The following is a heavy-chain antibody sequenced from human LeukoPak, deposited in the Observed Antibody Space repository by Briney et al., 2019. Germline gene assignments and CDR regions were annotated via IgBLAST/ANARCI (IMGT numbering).Heavy chain of an antibody. J-gene: IGHJ3*02. CDR1: GFTVRSNY. CDR3: ARARAPVTRISSFDI. V-gene: IGHV3-53*05. D-gene: IGHD4-17*01. Sequence: GGSLRLSCAASGFTVRSNYMSWVRQAPGKGLKWVSVIFSGGSTYYADSVRGRFTISRDNSKNTLYLQMNSLRADDTAVYYCARARAPVTRISSFDIWGQGTMVTVSS. CDR2: IFSGGST.